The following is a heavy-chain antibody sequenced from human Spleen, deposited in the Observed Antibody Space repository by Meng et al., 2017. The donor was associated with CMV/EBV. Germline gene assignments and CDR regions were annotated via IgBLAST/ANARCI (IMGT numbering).Heavy chain of an antibody. V-gene: IGHV3-74*03. CDR3: AREYYSSSWLDY. D-gene: IGHD6-13*01. CDR2: INRDGSST. Sequence: GGSLRLSCAVSGITITSHWMHWVRQVPGRGLVWVSRINRDGSSTAYADSVKGRFTISRDNTKNTLHLQMNSLRAEDTAVYFYAREYYSSSWLDYWGQGTMVTVSS. CDR1: GITITSHW. J-gene: IGHJ4*02.